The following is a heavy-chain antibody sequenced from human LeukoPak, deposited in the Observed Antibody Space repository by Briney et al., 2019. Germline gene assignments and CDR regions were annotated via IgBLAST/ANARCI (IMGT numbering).Heavy chain of an antibody. CDR2: IRSKAYGGTT. CDR3: TRDPVYDFWSGYSNWFDP. CDR1: GFTFGDYA. D-gene: IGHD3-3*01. V-gene: IGHV3-49*04. J-gene: IGHJ5*02. Sequence: GRSLRLSCTASGFTFGDYAMSWVRQAPGKGLEWVGFIRSKAYGGTTEYAASVKGRFTISRDDSKSIAYLQMNSLKTEDTAVHYCTRDPVYDFWSGYSNWFDPWGQGTLVTVSS.